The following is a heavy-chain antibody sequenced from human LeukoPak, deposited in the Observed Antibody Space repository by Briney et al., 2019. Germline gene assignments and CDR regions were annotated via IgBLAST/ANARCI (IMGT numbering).Heavy chain of an antibody. D-gene: IGHD1-1*01. J-gene: IGHJ4*02. Sequence: GGSLRLSCAASGFTFSSYAMSWVRQAPGKGLEWVSAISGSGGSTYYADSVKGRFTISRDISKNTLYLQMNSLRAEDTAVYYCAKGGERGTFYFDYWGQGTLVTVSS. CDR3: AKGGERGTFYFDY. CDR1: GFTFSSYA. CDR2: ISGSGGST. V-gene: IGHV3-23*01.